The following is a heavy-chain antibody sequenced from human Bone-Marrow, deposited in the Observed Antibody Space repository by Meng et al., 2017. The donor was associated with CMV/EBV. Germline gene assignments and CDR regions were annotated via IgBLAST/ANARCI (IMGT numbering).Heavy chain of an antibody. D-gene: IGHD3-3*01. CDR3: AREQGTSLTIFGVVGLGWFDP. J-gene: IGHJ5*02. CDR2: IKQDGSEK. Sequence: GEALKISCAASGFTFSDYYMSWVRQAPGKGLEWVANIKQDGSEKYYVDSVKGRFTISRDNAKNALYLQMHSLRAEDKAVYYCAREQGTSLTIFGVVGLGWFDPWRQGSLVTVAS. CDR1: GFTFSDYY. V-gene: IGHV3-7*01.